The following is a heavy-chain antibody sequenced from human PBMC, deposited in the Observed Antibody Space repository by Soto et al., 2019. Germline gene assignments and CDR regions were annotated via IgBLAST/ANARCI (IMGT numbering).Heavy chain of an antibody. CDR3: ARCLAMAGVPFHY. CDR2: IYPGDSDT. D-gene: IGHD6-19*01. V-gene: IGHV5-51*01. CDR1: GYSFTNYW. Sequence: PGESLKISCKVSGYSFTNYWIAWVRQMPGKGLEWMGIIYPGDSDTRYSPSLQGLVTISADKSISTAYLQWSSLKASDTAMYYCARCLAMAGVPFHYWGQGTLVTVSS. J-gene: IGHJ4*02.